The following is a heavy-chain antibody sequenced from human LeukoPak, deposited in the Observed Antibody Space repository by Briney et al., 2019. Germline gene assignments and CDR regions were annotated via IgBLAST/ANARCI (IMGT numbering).Heavy chain of an antibody. CDR2: INHSGST. J-gene: IGHJ5*02. V-gene: IGHV4-34*01. D-gene: IGHD3-3*01. Sequence: SETLFLTCAVYGGSFSGYYWSWIRQPPGKGLEWIGEINHSGSTNYNPSLKSRVTISVDTSKNQFSLKLSSVTAADTAVYYCARRYYDFWSGYSGDGNYNWFDPWGQGTLVTVSS. CDR1: GGSFSGYY. CDR3: ARRYYDFWSGYSGDGNYNWFDP.